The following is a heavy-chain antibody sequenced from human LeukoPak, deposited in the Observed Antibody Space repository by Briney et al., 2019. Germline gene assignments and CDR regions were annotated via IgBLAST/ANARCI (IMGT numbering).Heavy chain of an antibody. Sequence: GGSLRLSCAASGFTFSDYYMSWIRQAPGKGLEWVSYISSSGSTIYYADSVKGRFTISRDNAKNSLYLQINSLRAEDTAVYYCGRDRANYCSGGSCPPRGYGMDVWGQGTTVTVSS. V-gene: IGHV3-11*01. CDR1: GFTFSDYY. CDR2: ISSSGSTI. J-gene: IGHJ6*02. D-gene: IGHD2-15*01. CDR3: GRDRANYCSGGSCPPRGYGMDV.